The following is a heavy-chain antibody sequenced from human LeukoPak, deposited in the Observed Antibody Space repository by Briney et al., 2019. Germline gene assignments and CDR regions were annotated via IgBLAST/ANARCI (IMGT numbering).Heavy chain of an antibody. CDR3: AKESGYSSSPPFDY. Sequence: GGSLRLSCAASGFIFSNYYMSWVRQAPGKGLEWVSAISGSGGSTYYADSVKGRFTISRDNSKNTLYLQMNSLRAEDTAVYYCAKESGYSSSPPFDYWGQGTLVTVSS. CDR2: ISGSGGST. V-gene: IGHV3-23*01. D-gene: IGHD6-6*01. J-gene: IGHJ4*02. CDR1: GFIFSNYY.